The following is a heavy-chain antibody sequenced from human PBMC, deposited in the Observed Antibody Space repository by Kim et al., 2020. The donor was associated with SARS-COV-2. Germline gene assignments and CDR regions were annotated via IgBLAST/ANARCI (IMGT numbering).Heavy chain of an antibody. Sequence: GGSLRLSCSASGFTFSSYAMHWVRQAPGKALEYVSAISSNGGSTYYADSVKGRFTISRDNSKNTLYLQMSSLRAEDTAVYYCVKGREMATIHRVYYFDYWGQGTLVTVSS. CDR3: VKGREMATIHRVYYFDY. V-gene: IGHV3-64D*06. D-gene: IGHD5-12*01. J-gene: IGHJ4*02. CDR2: ISSNGGST. CDR1: GFTFSSYA.